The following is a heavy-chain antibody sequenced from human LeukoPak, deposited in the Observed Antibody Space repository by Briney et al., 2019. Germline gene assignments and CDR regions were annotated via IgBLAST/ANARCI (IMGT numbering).Heavy chain of an antibody. J-gene: IGHJ4*02. V-gene: IGHV4-30-2*01. Sequence: PSQTLSLTCTASGGSISSGGYYWSWIRQPPGKGLEWIGYIYHSGSTYYNPSLKSRVTISVDRSKDQFSLKLSSVTAADTAVYYCARGEGRVPFVYWGQGTLVTVSS. D-gene: IGHD6-6*01. CDR2: IYHSGST. CDR3: ARGEGRVPFVY. CDR1: GGSISSGGYY.